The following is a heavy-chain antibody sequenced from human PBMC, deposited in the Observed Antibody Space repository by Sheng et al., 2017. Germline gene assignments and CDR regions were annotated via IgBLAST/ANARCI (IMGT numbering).Heavy chain of an antibody. Sequence: QVQPVQSGAEVKKPGSSVKVSCKTSGDTFNSYAVNWVRQAPGQGLEWMGRIIPILGIIKYAQKFQGRVTITADKSTSTAYMELSSLRSEDTAVYYCARAMVEYSSSDPSYWGQGTLVTVSS. CDR2: IIPILGII. D-gene: IGHD6-6*01. CDR1: GDTFNSYA. V-gene: IGHV1-69*04. J-gene: IGHJ4*02. CDR3: ARAMVEYSSSDPSY.